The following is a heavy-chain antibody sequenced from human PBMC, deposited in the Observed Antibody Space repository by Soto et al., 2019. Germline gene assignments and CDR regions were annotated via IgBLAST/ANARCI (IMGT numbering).Heavy chain of an antibody. Sequence: HSSAALEFNVGDYGVHRVRQEPGKGLEWVAIISYDGNNQYYADSVKGRFTISRDNAKNSLYLQMNRLRAEDTAVYYCARDRGRMAAAGSFGYWGQGTLVSVSS. J-gene: IGHJ4*02. CDR2: ISYDGNNQ. V-gene: IGHV3-30*03. D-gene: IGHD6-13*01. CDR1: EFNVGDYG. CDR3: ARDRGRMAAAGSFGY.